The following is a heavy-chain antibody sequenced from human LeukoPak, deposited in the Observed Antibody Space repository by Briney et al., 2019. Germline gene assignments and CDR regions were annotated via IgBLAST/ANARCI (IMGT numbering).Heavy chain of an antibody. Sequence: PSETLSLTCTVSGGSISSDGSYWSWLRQHPGKGLEWIGYIYYSGSTFYNPSLKSRVTISIDTSKNQFSLTLRSVTAADTAVYYCAREVAAMVNFDYWGQGTLVTVSS. CDR3: AREVAAMVNFDY. J-gene: IGHJ4*02. V-gene: IGHV4-31*03. CDR1: GGSISSDGSY. D-gene: IGHD5-18*01. CDR2: IYYSGST.